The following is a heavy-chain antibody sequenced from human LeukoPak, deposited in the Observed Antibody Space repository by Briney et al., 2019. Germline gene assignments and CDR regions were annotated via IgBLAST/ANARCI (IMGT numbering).Heavy chain of an antibody. J-gene: IGHJ4*02. CDR1: GGTFSSYA. Sequence: SVKVSCKASGGTFSSYAISWGRQAPGQGLGWMGRFVPILGIANYAQKFQGRVTITADQSTSTAFMELSSLRSEDTAVYYCARVIVGATGYYFDYWGQGTLVTVSS. V-gene: IGHV1-69*04. CDR3: ARVIVGATGYYFDY. D-gene: IGHD1-26*01. CDR2: FVPILGIA.